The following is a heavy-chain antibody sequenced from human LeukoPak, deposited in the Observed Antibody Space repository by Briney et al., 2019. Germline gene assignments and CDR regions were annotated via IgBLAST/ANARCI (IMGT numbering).Heavy chain of an antibody. CDR2: MNPNSGNT. Sequence: ASVKVSCKASGYTFTSYDINWVRQATGQGLEWMGWMNPNSGNTGYARKFQGRVTMTRNTSISTAYMELSSLRSEDTAVYYCARGQGGRTYHDYWGQGTLVTVSS. D-gene: IGHD1-14*01. J-gene: IGHJ4*02. CDR3: ARGQGGRTYHDY. CDR1: GYTFTSYD. V-gene: IGHV1-8*01.